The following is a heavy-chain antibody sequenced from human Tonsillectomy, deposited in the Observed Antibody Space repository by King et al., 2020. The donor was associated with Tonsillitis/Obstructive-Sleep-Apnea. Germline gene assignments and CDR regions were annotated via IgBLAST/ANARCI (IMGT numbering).Heavy chain of an antibody. CDR3: ARYCSSTNCYKGGFDP. V-gene: IGHV4-31*01. CDR1: GGAISSGGYY. D-gene: IGHD2-2*02. CDR2: IYYSGST. Sequence: QLQESGPGLVKPSQTLSLTCTVSGGAISSGGYYWSWIRQHPGKGLEWIWYIYYSGSTYYNPSLKSLVTISVDTSKNQFSLKLSSVTVADTAVYYCARYCSSTNCYKGGFDPWGQGTLVTVSS. J-gene: IGHJ5*02.